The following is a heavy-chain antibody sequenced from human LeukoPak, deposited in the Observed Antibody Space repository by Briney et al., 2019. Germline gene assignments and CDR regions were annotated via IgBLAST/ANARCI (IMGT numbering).Heavy chain of an antibody. CDR1: GYTFTSYG. CDR2: TTAYNGHT. Sequence: ASVKVSCKASGYTFTSYGISWVRQAPGQGLEWMGWTTAYNGHTNYAQKLQGRVTMTTERSTSTAYMELRSLRSDDTAVYYCARAYDVFDIWGQGTMVTVSS. V-gene: IGHV1-18*01. J-gene: IGHJ3*02. CDR3: ARAYDVFDI.